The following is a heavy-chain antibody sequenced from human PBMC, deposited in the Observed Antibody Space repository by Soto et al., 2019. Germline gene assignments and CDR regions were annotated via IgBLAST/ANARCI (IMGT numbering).Heavy chain of an antibody. V-gene: IGHV2-5*02. Sequence: QITLKESGPTLVKPTQTLTLTCTFSGFSLSTSGVGVGWIRQPPGKALEWLALIYWDDDKSYSPSLKSRLTITKDTSKHQVVLTMTNMDPVDTATYYCAHRLVVRGYNWFDPWGQGTLVTVSS. CDR3: AHRLVVRGYNWFDP. J-gene: IGHJ5*02. CDR1: GFSLSTSGVG. D-gene: IGHD3-10*01. CDR2: IYWDDDK.